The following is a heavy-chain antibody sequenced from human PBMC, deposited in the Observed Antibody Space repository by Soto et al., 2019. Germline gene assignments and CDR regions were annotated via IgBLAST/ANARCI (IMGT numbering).Heavy chain of an antibody. D-gene: IGHD1-1*01. CDR3: ARPQLTVLYYYYYYMDV. Sequence: EVQLVESGGGLVKPGGSLRLSCAASGFTFSSYSMNWVRQAPGKGLEWVSSISSSSSYIYYADSVKGRFTISRDNAKNSLYLQMNSLRAEDTAVYYCARPQLTVLYYYYYYMDVWGKGTTVTVSS. J-gene: IGHJ6*03. CDR2: ISSSSSYI. CDR1: GFTFSSYS. V-gene: IGHV3-21*01.